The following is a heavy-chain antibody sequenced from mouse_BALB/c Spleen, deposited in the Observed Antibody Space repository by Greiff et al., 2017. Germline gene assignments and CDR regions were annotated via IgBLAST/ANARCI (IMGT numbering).Heavy chain of an antibody. D-gene: IGHD6-1*01. CDR2: ISSGGGST. V-gene: IGHV5-12-1*01. J-gene: IGHJ2*01. Sequence: EVMLVESGGGLVKPGGSLKLSCAASGFAFSSYDMSWVRQTPEKRLEWVAYISSGGGSTYYPDTVKGRFTISRDNAKNTLYLQMSSLKSEDTAMYYCARHEAGYFDYWGQGTTLTVSS. CDR3: ARHEAGYFDY. CDR1: GFAFSSYD.